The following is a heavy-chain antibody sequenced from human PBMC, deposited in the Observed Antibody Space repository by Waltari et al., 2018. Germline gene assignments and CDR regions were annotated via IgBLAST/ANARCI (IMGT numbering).Heavy chain of an antibody. CDR3: ARGYSSSWSPFDY. D-gene: IGHD6-13*01. J-gene: IGHJ4*02. Sequence: QVQLQQWGAGLLKPSETLSLTCAVYGGSFSGYYWSWIRQPPGKGLEWIGEINHSGSTNYNPSLKSRVTISVDTSKNQFSLKLSSVTAADTAVYYCARGYSSSWSPFDYWGQGTLVTVSS. CDR1: GGSFSGYY. CDR2: INHSGST. V-gene: IGHV4-34*01.